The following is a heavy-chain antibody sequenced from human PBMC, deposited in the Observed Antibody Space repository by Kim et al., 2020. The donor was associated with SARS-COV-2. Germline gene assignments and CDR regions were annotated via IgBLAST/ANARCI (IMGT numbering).Heavy chain of an antibody. D-gene: IGHD6-19*01. CDR3: AKAGDSSGWDYFDY. Sequence: ADSVKGRSPISRDNSKSALYLQMNSLRAEDTAVYYCAKAGDSSGWDYFDYWGQGTLVTVSS. J-gene: IGHJ4*02. V-gene: IGHV3-30*02.